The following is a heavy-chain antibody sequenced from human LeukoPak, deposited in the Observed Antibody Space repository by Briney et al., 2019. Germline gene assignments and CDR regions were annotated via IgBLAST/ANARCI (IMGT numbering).Heavy chain of an antibody. CDR1: GFTFSSYS. CDR2: ISSSSSYI. J-gene: IGHJ4*02. CDR3: ASEEFRNFDY. Sequence: PGGSLRLSCAASGFTFSSYSMNWVRQAPGKGLEWVSPISSSSSYIYYADSVKGRFTISRDNAKNSLYLQMNSLRAEDTAVYYCASEEFRNFDYWGQGTLVTVSS. V-gene: IGHV3-21*01.